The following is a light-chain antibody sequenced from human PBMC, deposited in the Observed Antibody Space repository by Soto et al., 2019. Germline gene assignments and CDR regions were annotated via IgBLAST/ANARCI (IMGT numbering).Light chain of an antibody. CDR2: SNN. CDR1: SSNIGSNT. J-gene: IGLJ2*01. V-gene: IGLV1-44*01. CDR3: AAWDDSLNGVL. Sequence: QSVLTQPPSASGTPGQRVTISCSGSSSNIGSNTVNWYQQLPRTAPKLPIYSNNQRPSGVPHRFSGSKSGTSASLAISGLQSEDEADYYCAAWDDSLNGVLFGGGTKVTVL.